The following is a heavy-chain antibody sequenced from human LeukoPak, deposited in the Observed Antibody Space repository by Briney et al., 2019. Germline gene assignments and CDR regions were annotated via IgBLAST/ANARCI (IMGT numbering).Heavy chain of an antibody. CDR2: ISAYNGNT. Sequence: ASVKVSCKASGYTFTSYGISWVRQAPGQGLEWMGWISAYNGNTNYAQKLQGRVSMTTDTSTSTAYMELSSLRSEDTAVYYCARDEFGEESHFDYWGQGTLVTVSS. J-gene: IGHJ4*02. V-gene: IGHV1-18*01. D-gene: IGHD2-21*01. CDR1: GYTFTSYG. CDR3: ARDEFGEESHFDY.